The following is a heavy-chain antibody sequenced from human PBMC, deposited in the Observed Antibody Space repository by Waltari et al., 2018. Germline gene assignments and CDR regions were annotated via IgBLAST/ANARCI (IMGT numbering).Heavy chain of an antibody. J-gene: IGHJ6*02. CDR3: ARTAGSGPLDYYYGMDV. CDR1: GYTFTSYA. D-gene: IGHD3-10*01. CDR2: INAGNGNT. V-gene: IGHV1-3*01. Sequence: QVQLVQSGAEVKKPGASVKVSCKASGYTFTSYAMHWVRQAPGQRLEWMGWINAGNGNTKYSQKFHGRVTITRDTSARTAYMELSSLRSEDTAVYYCARTAGSGPLDYYYGMDVWGQGTTVTVSS.